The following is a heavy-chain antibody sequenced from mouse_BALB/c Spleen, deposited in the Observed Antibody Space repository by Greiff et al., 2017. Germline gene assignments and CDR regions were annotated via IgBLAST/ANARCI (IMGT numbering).Heavy chain of an antibody. CDR1: GYTFTSYW. CDR2: INPSTGYT. V-gene: IGHV1-7*01. D-gene: IGHD2-3*01. CDR3: APIYDGYYEDFDY. J-gene: IGHJ2*01. Sequence: QVQLQQSGAELAKPGASVKMSCKASGYTFTSYWMHWVKQRPGQGLEWIGYINPSTGYTEYNQKFKDKATLTADKSSSTAYMQLSSLTSEDSAVYYCAPIYDGYYEDFDYWGQGTTLTVSS.